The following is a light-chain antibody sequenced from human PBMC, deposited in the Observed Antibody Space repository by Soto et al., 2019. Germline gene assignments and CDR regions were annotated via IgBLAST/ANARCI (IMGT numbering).Light chain of an antibody. CDR2: KAP. J-gene: IGKJ1*01. CDR3: QHYNSYPWT. V-gene: IGKV1-5*03. Sequence: DIQMTQSPSTLSASVGDRVTITCRASPSISSWLAWYQQKPGKAPKLLIYKAPSLEIGVPSRFSGSGSGTEFTLTISSLQTDDLAHSYCQHYNSYPWTVGQGNKVEIK. CDR1: PSISSW.